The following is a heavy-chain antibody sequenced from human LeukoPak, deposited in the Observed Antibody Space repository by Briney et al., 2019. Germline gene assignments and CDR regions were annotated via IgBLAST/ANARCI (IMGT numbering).Heavy chain of an antibody. Sequence: GRSLRLSCAESGFTFSSYGMHTVREAPHTGLEWVAVIWYDGSNKYYADSVKGRFTISSGNSKNTLYLQMNSQRAEDTAVYYCATARDSSGYYCDYWGQGTLVTVSS. D-gene: IGHD3-22*01. CDR1: GFTFSSYG. V-gene: IGHV3-33*01. J-gene: IGHJ4*02. CDR3: ATARDSSGYYCDY. CDR2: IWYDGSNK.